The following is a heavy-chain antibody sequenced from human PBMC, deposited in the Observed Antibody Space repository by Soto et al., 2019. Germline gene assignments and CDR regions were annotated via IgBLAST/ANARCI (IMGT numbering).Heavy chain of an antibody. Sequence: GGSLRLSCAASGFTFSSYGMHWVRQAPGKGLEWVAVISYDGSNKYYADSVKGRFTISRDNSKNTLYLQMNSLRAEDTAVYYCAKAEGFWSGRDYYYYGMDVWGRGTTVTVSS. CDR3: AKAEGFWSGRDYYYYGMDV. D-gene: IGHD3-3*01. CDR2: ISYDGSNK. V-gene: IGHV3-30*18. J-gene: IGHJ6*02. CDR1: GFTFSSYG.